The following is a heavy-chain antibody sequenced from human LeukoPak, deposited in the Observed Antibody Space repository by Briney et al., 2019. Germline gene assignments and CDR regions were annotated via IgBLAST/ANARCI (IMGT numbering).Heavy chain of an antibody. J-gene: IGHJ4*02. CDR2: MNPNSGIT. CDR3: AREDFYDSGSNDY. D-gene: IGHD3-22*01. CDR1: GYTFTGHY. Sequence: ASVKVSCKASGYTFTGHYIHWVRQAPGQGLEWMGWMNPNSGITAYAQKFQGRVTITRNTSISTAYMELSSLRSEDTAVYYCAREDFYDSGSNDYWGQGTLVTVSS. V-gene: IGHV1-8*03.